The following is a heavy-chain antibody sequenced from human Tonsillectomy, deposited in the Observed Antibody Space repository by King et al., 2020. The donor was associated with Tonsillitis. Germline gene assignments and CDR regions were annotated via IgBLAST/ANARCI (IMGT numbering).Heavy chain of an antibody. J-gene: IGHJ4*02. V-gene: IGHV5-51*01. Sequence: QLVQSGAEVKKPGASLKISCEGSGYSFTNNWIGWVRQMPGKGLEWMGITNPRDSDTRYSPSFQGQVTISADKSINTAYLQWSSLKASYTAIYYCARTLGQWLPNDWGQGTPVTVSS. CDR3: ARTLGQWLPND. D-gene: IGHD5-12*01. CDR1: GYSFTNNW. CDR2: TNPRDSDT.